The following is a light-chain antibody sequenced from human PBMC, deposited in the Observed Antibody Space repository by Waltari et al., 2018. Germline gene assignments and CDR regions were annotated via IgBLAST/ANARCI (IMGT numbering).Light chain of an antibody. CDR1: QEISSY. V-gene: IGKV1-39*01. J-gene: IGKJ1*01. CDR2: DAS. Sequence: DIQMTQSPSSLSASVEDRVTITCRASQEISSYLNWYQQKPGTAPSLLIYDASRLQSGVPSRFSGSGSGTDFTLTISSLQPEDFGTYYCQQTYTTPRTFGQGTKVETK. CDR3: QQTYTTPRT.